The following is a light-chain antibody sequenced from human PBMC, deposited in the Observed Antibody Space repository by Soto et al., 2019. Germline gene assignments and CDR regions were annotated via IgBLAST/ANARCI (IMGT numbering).Light chain of an antibody. V-gene: IGLV1-47*01. CDR1: SSNIGSNY. CDR2: RNN. J-gene: IGLJ2*01. Sequence: QSVLTQPPSASGTPGQRVTISWSGSSSNIGSNYVYWYQQLPGTAPKLLIYRNNQRPSGVPDRFSGSKSGTSASLAISGLRSEDEADYYCAAWDDSLSGLVVFGGGTKLTVL. CDR3: AAWDDSLSGLVV.